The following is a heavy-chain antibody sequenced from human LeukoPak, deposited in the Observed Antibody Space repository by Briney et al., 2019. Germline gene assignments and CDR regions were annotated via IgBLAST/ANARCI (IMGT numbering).Heavy chain of an antibody. CDR3: ARGPWSAAGYNGMDV. CDR2: ISNSGGST. J-gene: IGHJ6*01. CDR1: GFTFSSYG. D-gene: IGHD6-13*01. V-gene: IGHV3-23*01. Sequence: GGSLRLSCAASGFTFSSYGMSWVRQAPGKGLEWVSAISNSGGSTPYADSVKGRFTISRDNSKNTLYLQMNSLRGEDTAVYYCARGPWSAAGYNGMDVWGQGTTVTVSS.